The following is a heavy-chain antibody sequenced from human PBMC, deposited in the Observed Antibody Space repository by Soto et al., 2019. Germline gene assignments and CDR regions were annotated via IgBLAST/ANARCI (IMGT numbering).Heavy chain of an antibody. CDR3: ARGQSIVAAIDYFDY. CDR1: CAYVSSAGYS. J-gene: IGHJ4*02. D-gene: IGHD5-12*01. CDR2: VYQSGRT. Sequence: SETLSLTCSVSCAYVSSAGYSWSWIRQPPGKGLEWIGYVYQSGRTYGSVTTSYNPSLKSRVTISVDRSTNQFSLKLISVTAADTAVYFCARGQSIVAAIDYFDYWGQGSLVTVSS. V-gene: IGHV4-30-4*07.